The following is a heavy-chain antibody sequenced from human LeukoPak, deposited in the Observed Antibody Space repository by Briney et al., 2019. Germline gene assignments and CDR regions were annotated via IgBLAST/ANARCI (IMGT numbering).Heavy chain of an antibody. CDR2: IYSGGST. CDR3: ARESREPNVFDF. Sequence: GGSLRLSCAASGFTVSSNYMSWVRQAPGKGLEWVSVIYSGGSTYYADSVKGRFTISRDNSKNTLYLQMNSLRVEDTAVYYCARESREPNVFDFWGQGTLVTVSS. V-gene: IGHV3-53*05. CDR1: GFTVSSNY. J-gene: IGHJ4*02. D-gene: IGHD1-26*01.